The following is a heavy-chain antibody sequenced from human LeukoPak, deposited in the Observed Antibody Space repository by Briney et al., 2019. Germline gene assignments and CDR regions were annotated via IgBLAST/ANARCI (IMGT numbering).Heavy chain of an antibody. J-gene: IGHJ4*02. CDR3: ASISSSSIDY. Sequence: GRSLRLSCAASGFTFSSYGMHWVRQAPGKGLEWVAVIWYDGSNKYYAGSVKGRFTISRDNSKNTLYLQMNSLRAEDTAVYYCASISSSSIDYWGQGTLVTVSS. V-gene: IGHV3-33*01. CDR2: IWYDGSNK. D-gene: IGHD6-6*01. CDR1: GFTFSSYG.